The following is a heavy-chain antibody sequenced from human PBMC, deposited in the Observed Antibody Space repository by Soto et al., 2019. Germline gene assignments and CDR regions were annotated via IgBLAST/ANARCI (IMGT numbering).Heavy chain of an antibody. CDR3: ARSSGGNYGIIIEGSNWSAP. V-gene: IGHV1-46*01. D-gene: IGHD3-16*01. CDR1: GDTFTSYY. CDR2: INPHGGST. Sequence: QVQLVQSGAEVKQPGASAKVSCKAPGDTFTSYYFHWVRQAPGQGLEWMGVINPHGGSTAYAQRFQGRVTMTRDTPTSTVYMQLTSLRSEDTAVYYSARSSGGNYGIIIEGSNWSAPWGQGTLVTVSS. J-gene: IGHJ5*02.